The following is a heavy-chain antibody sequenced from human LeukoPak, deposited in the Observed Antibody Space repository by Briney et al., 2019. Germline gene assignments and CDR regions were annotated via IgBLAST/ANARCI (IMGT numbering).Heavy chain of an antibody. J-gene: IGHJ4*02. CDR2: IIPIFGTA. V-gene: IGHV1-69*05. CDR3: ASGSYSMIYFDY. Sequence: GASVKVSCKASGGTFSSYAISLVRQAPGRGLEWMGRIIPIFGTANYAQKFQGRVTITTDESTSTAYMELRSLRSEDTAVYYCASGSYSMIYFDYWGQGTLVTVSS. CDR1: GGTFSSYA. D-gene: IGHD1-26*01.